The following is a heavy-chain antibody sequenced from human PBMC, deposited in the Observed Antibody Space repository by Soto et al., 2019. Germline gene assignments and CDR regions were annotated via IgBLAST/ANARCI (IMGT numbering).Heavy chain of an antibody. V-gene: IGHV3-21*01. CDR3: ASEYNGWSGAGYHY. D-gene: IGHD6-19*01. J-gene: IGHJ4*02. CDR1: AFSFSSYS. CDR2: ISSSSSYI. Sequence: EVQLVESGGCLVKPGGSLRLSCAASAFSFSSYSMNWVSQAPGNGMEWVSSISSSSSYIYYADSVKGRFTISRDNAKNSLYLQLNSLRSEDTAVYYCASEYNGWSGAGYHYWGQGTLVNVSS.